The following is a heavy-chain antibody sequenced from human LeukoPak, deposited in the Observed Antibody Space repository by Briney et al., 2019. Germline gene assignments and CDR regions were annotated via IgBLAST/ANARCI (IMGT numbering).Heavy chain of an antibody. CDR2: IIPIFDTA. CDR3: ARDSSMVRGAENKPKRYYYYMDV. V-gene: IGHV1-69*01. J-gene: IGHJ6*03. D-gene: IGHD3-10*01. CDR1: GGTFSSYA. Sequence: GASVKVSCKASGGTFSSYAISWVRQAPGQGLEWMGGIIPIFDTAHYAQKFQGRVTITADESTSTAYMELSSLRSEDTAVYYCARDSSMVRGAENKPKRYYYYMDVWGKGTTVTISS.